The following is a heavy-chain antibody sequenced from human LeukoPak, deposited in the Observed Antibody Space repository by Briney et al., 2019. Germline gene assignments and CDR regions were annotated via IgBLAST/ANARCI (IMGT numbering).Heavy chain of an antibody. Sequence: GGSLRLSCAASGFTFSSYEMNWVRQAPGKGLEWVSYISSSGSTIYYADSVKGRFTISRDNAKNSLYLQMSSLRAEDTAVYYCATPRPKYYYDSSGLYWGQGTLVTVSS. J-gene: IGHJ4*02. V-gene: IGHV3-48*03. CDR2: ISSSGSTI. D-gene: IGHD3-22*01. CDR3: ATPRPKYYYDSSGLY. CDR1: GFTFSSYE.